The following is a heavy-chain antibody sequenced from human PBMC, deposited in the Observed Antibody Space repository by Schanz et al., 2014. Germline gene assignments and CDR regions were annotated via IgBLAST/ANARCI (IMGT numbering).Heavy chain of an antibody. V-gene: IGHV3-23*04. CDR2: FDAHDGRA. CDR1: GFSFGNYG. D-gene: IGHD1-26*01. J-gene: IGHJ4*02. Sequence: EVQLVESGGGLVQPGGSLRLSCAASGFSFGNYGMSWVRQAPGKGLEWVSGFDAHDGRAYYADSAKGRFTISRDNSKNTLFLQMNSLRAEDTAVYYCARDHTTESYYSAGPPIDYWGQGTLLTVSS. CDR3: ARDHTTESYYSAGPPIDY.